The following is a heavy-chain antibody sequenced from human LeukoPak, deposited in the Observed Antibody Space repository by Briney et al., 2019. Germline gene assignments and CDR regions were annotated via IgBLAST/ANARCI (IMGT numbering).Heavy chain of an antibody. Sequence: SETLSLTCIVFGGSTSSYYWSWIRQPPGKGLEWIGYIYYTGSTNYNPSLKSRVTISVDTSKNQFPLKLTSVTAADTAVYYCARGWEVTGNWFDPWGQGTLVTVSS. D-gene: IGHD1-26*01. CDR3: ARGWEVTGNWFDP. J-gene: IGHJ5*02. CDR2: IYYTGST. V-gene: IGHV4-59*01. CDR1: GGSTSSYY.